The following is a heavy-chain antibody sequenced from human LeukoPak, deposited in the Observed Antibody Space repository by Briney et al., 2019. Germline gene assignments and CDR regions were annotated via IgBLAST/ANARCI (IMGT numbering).Heavy chain of an antibody. Sequence: GGSLRLSCAASGFTVSSNYMSWVRQAPGKGLEWVSIIYSGGSTYYADSVKGRFTISRDNAKNSLYLQMNSLRAEDTAVYYCARGSPSYCSSTSCREIPFDYWGQGTLVTVSS. CDR3: ARGSPSYCSSTSCREIPFDY. V-gene: IGHV3-53*01. CDR2: IYSGGST. D-gene: IGHD2-2*01. CDR1: GFTVSSNY. J-gene: IGHJ4*02.